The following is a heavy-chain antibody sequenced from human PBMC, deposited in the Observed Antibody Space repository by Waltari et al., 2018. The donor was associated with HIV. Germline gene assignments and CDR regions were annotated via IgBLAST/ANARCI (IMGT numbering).Heavy chain of an antibody. Sequence: QAQVVESGGGVVQPGRSLRLSCSASGFNFPDYGMHWVRQAPGKGLEWVAVVYYDGSKKYYGDSVNGRFTISRDNSKNMVYLQMNSLRDDDTAVYYCARDRTGSKRGFDPWGQGTLVIVSS. CDR3: ARDRTGSKRGFDP. CDR2: VYYDGSKK. J-gene: IGHJ5*02. V-gene: IGHV3-30*03. CDR1: GFNFPDYG. D-gene: IGHD1-1*01.